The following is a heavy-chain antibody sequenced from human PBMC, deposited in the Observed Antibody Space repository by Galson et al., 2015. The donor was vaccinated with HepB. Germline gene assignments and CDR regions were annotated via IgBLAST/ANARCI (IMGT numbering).Heavy chain of an antibody. J-gene: IGHJ4*02. D-gene: IGHD5-12*01. V-gene: IGHV1-18*04. CDR3: ASGPLRGYSGYDYPPYFDY. CDR1: GYTFTSYG. CDR2: ISAHNGNT. Sequence: SCKASGYTFTSYGISWVRQAPGQGLEWMGWISAHNGNTNYAQKLQGRVTMTTDTSTSTAYMELRSLRSDDTAVYYCASGPLRGYSGYDYPPYFDYWGQGTLVTVSS.